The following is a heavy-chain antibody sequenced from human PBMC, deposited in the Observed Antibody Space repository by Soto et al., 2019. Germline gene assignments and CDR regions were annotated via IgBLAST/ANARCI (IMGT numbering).Heavy chain of an antibody. Sequence: GGSLRLSCVASGFSLSSHAVSWVRQTPEKGLEWVSSISDSGATSSYADFVKGRFTVSRDNSRNTLYLQMDSLRVEDTAVYYCAKMKYYYVSGGNPPVGYWGQGTVVTVSS. CDR3: AKMKYYYVSGGNPPVGY. D-gene: IGHD3-10*02. J-gene: IGHJ4*02. V-gene: IGHV3-23*01. CDR1: GFSLSSHA. CDR2: ISDSGATS.